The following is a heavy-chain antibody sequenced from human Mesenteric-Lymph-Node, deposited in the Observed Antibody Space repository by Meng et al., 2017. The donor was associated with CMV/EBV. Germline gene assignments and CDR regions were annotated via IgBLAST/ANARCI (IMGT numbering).Heavy chain of an antibody. J-gene: IGHJ3*02. CDR2: IYYSGST. CDR1: GGSISSSSYY. CDR3: ARDDYGSGSVHAFDI. D-gene: IGHD3-10*01. V-gene: IGHV4-39*07. Sequence: SETLSLTCTVSGGSISSSSYYWGWIRQPPGKGLEWIGSIYYSGSTYYNPSLKSRVTISVDTSKNQFSLKLSSVTAADTAVYYCARDDYGSGSVHAFDIWGQGTMVTVSS.